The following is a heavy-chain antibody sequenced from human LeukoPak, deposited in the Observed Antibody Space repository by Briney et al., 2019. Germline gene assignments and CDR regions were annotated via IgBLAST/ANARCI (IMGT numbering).Heavy chain of an antibody. V-gene: IGHV4-38-2*01. CDR3: ATRDGSY. CDR2: IYHSGTT. CDR1: TYSISSGYF. J-gene: IGHJ4*02. D-gene: IGHD5-24*01. Sequence: KPSQTLSLTCSVSTYSISSGYFWGWIRQPPGKGLEWIGSIYHSGTTYYNPSLKSRVTISVDTSKNQFSLKLSSVTAADTAVYYCATRDGSYWGQGTLVTVSS.